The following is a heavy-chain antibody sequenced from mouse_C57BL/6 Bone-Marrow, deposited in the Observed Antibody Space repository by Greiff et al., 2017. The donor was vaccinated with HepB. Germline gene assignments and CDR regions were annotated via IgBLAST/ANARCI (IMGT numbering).Heavy chain of an antibody. CDR3: ARQRATYDGYYGYYAMDY. J-gene: IGHJ4*01. V-gene: IGHV5-6*01. Sequence: DVQLVESGGDLVKPGGSLKLSCAASGFTFSSYGMSWVRQTPDKRLEWVATISSGGSYTYYPDSVKGRFTISRDNAKNTLYLQMSSLKSEDTAMYYCARQRATYDGYYGYYAMDYWGQGTSVTVSS. D-gene: IGHD2-3*01. CDR2: ISSGGSYT. CDR1: GFTFSSYG.